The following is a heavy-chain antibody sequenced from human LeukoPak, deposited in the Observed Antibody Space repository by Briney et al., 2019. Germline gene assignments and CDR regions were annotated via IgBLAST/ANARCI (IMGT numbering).Heavy chain of an antibody. CDR2: INHSGST. D-gene: IGHD3-9*01. CDR3: ARGHRDYDILTAYYYYC. CDR1: GGSFRGYY. J-gene: IGHJ4*02. V-gene: IGHV4-34*01. Sequence: SETLSLTCAVYGGSFRGYYWNWIRQPPGKGLDLIGEINHSGSTNYNPSLKSRVTISVDTAKNQFSLKLSSVTAADTAVYYCARGHRDYDILTAYYYYCWGQGTLVTVSS.